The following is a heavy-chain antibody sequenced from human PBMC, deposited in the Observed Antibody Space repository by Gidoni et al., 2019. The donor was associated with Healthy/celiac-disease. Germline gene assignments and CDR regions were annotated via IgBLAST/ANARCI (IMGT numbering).Heavy chain of an antibody. J-gene: IGHJ5*02. CDR3: TTESVFGGSYYES. CDR1: GFTFSNAW. D-gene: IGHD1-26*01. Sequence: EVQLVESGGGLVKPGGSLRLSCAASGFTFSNAWKSWVRQAPGKGLEWVGRIKSKTDGGTTDYAAPVKGRFTISRDDSKNTLYLQMNSLKTEDTAVYYCTTESVFGGSYYESWGQGTLVTVSS. CDR2: IKSKTDGGTT. V-gene: IGHV3-15*01.